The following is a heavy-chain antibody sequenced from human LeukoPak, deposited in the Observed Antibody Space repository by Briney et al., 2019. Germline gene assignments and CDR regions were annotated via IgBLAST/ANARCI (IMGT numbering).Heavy chain of an antibody. CDR2: INPNIGGT. J-gene: IGHJ1*01. CDR3: ARGLSIGYCSSTSCHAEYFQH. D-gene: IGHD2-2*01. Sequence: ASVKVSCKASGYTFNGYYMHWVRQAPGQGLEWMGWINPNIGGTNYAQKFQGWVTMTRDTSISTAYMELSRLRSDDTAVYYCARGLSIGYCSSTSCHAEYFQHWGQGTLVTVSS. CDR1: GYTFNGYY. V-gene: IGHV1-2*04.